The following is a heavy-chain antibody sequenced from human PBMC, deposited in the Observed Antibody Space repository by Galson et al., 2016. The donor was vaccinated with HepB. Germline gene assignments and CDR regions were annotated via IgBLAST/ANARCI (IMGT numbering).Heavy chain of an antibody. D-gene: IGHD3-22*01. CDR1: GLVFNDFA. V-gene: IGHV3-23*01. CDR2: ITSSGAST. J-gene: IGHJ4*02. Sequence: SLRLSCAVSGLVFNDFAMNWVRQAPGKGLEWVSGITSSGASTHYTDSVKGRFTISRDNAKNVLFLQMNNLRAEDTAIYYCASGATHYHENRGYHDYWGQGTGVTVSS. CDR3: ASGATHYHENRGYHDY.